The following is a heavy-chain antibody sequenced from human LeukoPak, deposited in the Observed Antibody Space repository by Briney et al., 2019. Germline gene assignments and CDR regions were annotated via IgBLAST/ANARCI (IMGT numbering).Heavy chain of an antibody. J-gene: IGHJ4*02. D-gene: IGHD6-13*01. V-gene: IGHV1-2*02. CDR2: INPNSGGT. CDR3: ARNFEASAGY. Sequence: ASVKVSCKASGYTFTGYYMHWVRQAPGQGLEWMGWINPNSGGTNYEQKFQGRVTMTRDTSISTAYMELSRLRSDDTAAYYCARNFEASAGYWGQGTLVTVSS. CDR1: GYTFTGYY.